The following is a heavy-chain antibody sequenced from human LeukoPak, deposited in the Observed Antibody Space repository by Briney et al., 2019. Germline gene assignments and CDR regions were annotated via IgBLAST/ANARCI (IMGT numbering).Heavy chain of an antibody. D-gene: IGHD5-24*01. Sequence: PGGSLRLSCAASGFTFSNYAMSWVRQAPGKGLEWVSAISGSGGSTYYADSVKGRFTISRDNSKNTLYLQMNSLRAEDTAVYYCAKDRDGYNDAFDIWGQGTMVTVSS. J-gene: IGHJ3*02. V-gene: IGHV3-23*01. CDR3: AKDRDGYNDAFDI. CDR2: ISGSGGST. CDR1: GFTFSNYA.